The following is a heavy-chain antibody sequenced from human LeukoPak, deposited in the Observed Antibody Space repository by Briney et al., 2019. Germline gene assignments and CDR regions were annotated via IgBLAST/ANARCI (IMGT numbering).Heavy chain of an antibody. D-gene: IGHD6-19*01. CDR3: VKETNSGWYDY. Sequence: GGSLRLACAAAGFAFSIHGMEWVRQAPGRGLEWVSGINGRGDSRHYADSVRGRFTISRDNSKNTLQLQMNSLRVEDTAVYYCVKETNSGWYDYWGQGKMVSVSS. V-gene: IGHV3-23*01. CDR1: GFAFSIHG. CDR2: INGRGDSR. J-gene: IGHJ4*02.